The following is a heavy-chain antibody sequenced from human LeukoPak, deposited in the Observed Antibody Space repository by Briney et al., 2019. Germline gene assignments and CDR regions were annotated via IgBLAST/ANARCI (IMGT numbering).Heavy chain of an antibody. V-gene: IGHV6-1*01. CDR2: TYYRSKWYN. Sequence: SQTLSLTCAISGDSVSSNSAAWNWIRQSPSRGLEWLGRTYYRSKWYNDYAVSVKSRITINPDTSKNQFSLKLSSVTAADTAVYYCASAAKYYYGSGSYYSNWFDPWGQGTLVTVSS. CDR3: ASAAKYYYGSGSYYSNWFDP. D-gene: IGHD3-10*01. J-gene: IGHJ5*02. CDR1: GDSVSSNSAA.